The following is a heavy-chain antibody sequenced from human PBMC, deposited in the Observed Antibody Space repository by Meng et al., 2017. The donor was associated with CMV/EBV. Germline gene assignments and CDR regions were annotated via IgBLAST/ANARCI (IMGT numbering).Heavy chain of an antibody. CDR3: ARDLRDWFDP. V-gene: IGHV3-7*01. CDR2: IKQDGSEK. D-gene: IGHD3-16*01. CDR1: GFTFSSYW. Sequence: GESLKISCAASGFTFSSYWMGWVRQAPGKGLEWVANIKQDGSEKYYVDSVKGRFTISRDNAKNSLYLQMNSLRAEDTAVYYCARDLRDWFDPWGQGTLVTVSS. J-gene: IGHJ5*02.